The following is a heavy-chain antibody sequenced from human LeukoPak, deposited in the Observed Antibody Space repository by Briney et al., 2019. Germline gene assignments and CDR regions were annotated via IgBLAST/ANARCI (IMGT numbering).Heavy chain of an antibody. J-gene: IGHJ4*02. Sequence: ASVKVSCKASGYTFTSYGISWVRQAPGQGLEWVGWISAYNGNTNYAQKLQGRVTMTTDTSTSTAYMELRSLRSDDTAVYYCARTDYDILTGYSNLPDYWGQGTLVTVSS. V-gene: IGHV1-18*01. CDR2: ISAYNGNT. CDR1: GYTFTSYG. CDR3: ARTDYDILTGYSNLPDY. D-gene: IGHD3-9*01.